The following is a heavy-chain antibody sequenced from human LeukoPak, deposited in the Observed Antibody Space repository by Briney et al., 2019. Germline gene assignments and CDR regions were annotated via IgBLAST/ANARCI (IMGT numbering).Heavy chain of an antibody. CDR1: GGSISSSSYY. CDR2: IYYSGST. Sequence: SETLSLTCTVSGGSISSSSYYWGWIRQPPGKGLEWIGSIYYSGSTYYNPSLKSRVTISVDTSKNQFSLKLSSVTAADTAVYYCARQVVVAATRQGFDYWGQGTLVTVPS. V-gene: IGHV4-39*01. D-gene: IGHD2-15*01. CDR3: ARQVVVAATRQGFDY. J-gene: IGHJ4*02.